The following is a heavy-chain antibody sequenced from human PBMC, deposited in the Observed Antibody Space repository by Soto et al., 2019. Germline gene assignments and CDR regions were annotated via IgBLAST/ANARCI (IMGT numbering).Heavy chain of an antibody. CDR3: ARSGHLAYYYDSSGPDDAFDI. V-gene: IGHV1-18*01. J-gene: IGHJ3*02. CDR2: ISAYNGNT. CDR1: GYTFTSYG. Sequence: GASVKVSCKASGYTFTSYGISWVRQAPGQGLEWMGWISAYNGNTNYAQKLQGRVTMTTDTSTSTAYMELRSLRSDDTAVYYCARSGHLAYYYDSSGPDDAFDIWGQGTMVTVSS. D-gene: IGHD3-22*01.